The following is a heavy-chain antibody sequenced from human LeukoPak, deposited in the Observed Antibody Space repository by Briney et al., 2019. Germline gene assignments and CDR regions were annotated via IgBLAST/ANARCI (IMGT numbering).Heavy chain of an antibody. Sequence: MASETLSLTCAVYGGSSSGYYWSWIRQPPGKGLEWIGEINHSGSTNYNPSLKSRVTISVDTSKNQFSLKLSSVTAADTAVYYCATMSSSWQPRTDYWGQGTLVTVSS. J-gene: IGHJ4*02. CDR2: INHSGST. CDR3: ATMSSSWQPRTDY. D-gene: IGHD6-13*01. CDR1: GGSSSGYY. V-gene: IGHV4-34*01.